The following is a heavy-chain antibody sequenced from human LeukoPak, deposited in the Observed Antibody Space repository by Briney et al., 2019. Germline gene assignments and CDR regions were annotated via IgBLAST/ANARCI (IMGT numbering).Heavy chain of an antibody. CDR1: GFTFSSYA. CDR3: ARDLDSGWRGEPYFDY. J-gene: IGHJ4*02. D-gene: IGHD6-19*01. V-gene: IGHV3-7*01. Sequence: GGSLRLSCAASGFTFSSYAMSWVRQAPGKGLEWVANIKQDGSEKYYVDSVKGRFTISRDNAKNSLYLQMNSLRAEDTAVYYCARDLDSGWRGEPYFDYWGQGTLVTVSS. CDR2: IKQDGSEK.